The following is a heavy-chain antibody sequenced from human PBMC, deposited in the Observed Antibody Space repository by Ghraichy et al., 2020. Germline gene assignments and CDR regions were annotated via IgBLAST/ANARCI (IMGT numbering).Heavy chain of an antibody. D-gene: IGHD3-22*01. Sequence: ESLNISCTVSGGSISIYYWSWIRQPPGKGLEWIGYVAYNGNTNYSPSLKSRVTISVDTSKNHFSLNLRSVTAADTAVYYCARHRFEGDYNGNSGYYHDSWGQGTVVSVSS. J-gene: IGHJ4*02. CDR3: ARHRFEGDYNGNSGYYHDS. V-gene: IGHV4-59*01. CDR2: VAYNGNT. CDR1: GGSISIYY.